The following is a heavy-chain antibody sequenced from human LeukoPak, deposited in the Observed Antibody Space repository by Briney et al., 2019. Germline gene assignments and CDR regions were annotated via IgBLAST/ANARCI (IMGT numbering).Heavy chain of an antibody. CDR1: GFTYNRYG. V-gene: IGHV1-18*01. J-gene: IGHJ4*02. Sequence: ASVKVSCKASGFTYNRYGINWVRQAPGQGLEWVAWISAYNGDTKYAQNFQGRVTLTTDASTTTAYMELRSLRSDDTAVYYCGRDFSNTSGFKVVVDYWGQGTLVIVSS. D-gene: IGHD3-22*01. CDR2: ISAYNGDT. CDR3: GRDFSNTSGFKVVVDY.